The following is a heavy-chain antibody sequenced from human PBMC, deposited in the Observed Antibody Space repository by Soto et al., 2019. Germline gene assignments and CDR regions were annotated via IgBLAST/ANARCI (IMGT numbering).Heavy chain of an antibody. CDR1: GFTFSNFA. J-gene: IGHJ6*03. V-gene: IGHV3-23*01. Sequence: EVHILESGGGSVQPGGSLRLSCAASGFTFSNFAMSWVRHAPGKGLEWVSEITGSTGTTYYADSVRGRFIISRDNSKNTLHLPMNSLRAEDTAVYYCAKDTSSSPYYMDVWGKGTTVTVSS. CDR2: ITGSTGTT. D-gene: IGHD2-2*01. CDR3: AKDTSSSPYYMDV.